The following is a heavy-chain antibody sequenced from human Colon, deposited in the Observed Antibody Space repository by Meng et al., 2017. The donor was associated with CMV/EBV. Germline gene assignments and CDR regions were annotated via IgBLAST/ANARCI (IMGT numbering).Heavy chain of an antibody. J-gene: IGHJ4*02. CDR2: IKQDGSEK. V-gene: IGHV3-7*01. CDR3: ARIFCTTTDCYYDY. CDR1: GFTLSNSW. Sequence: GGSLRLSCAASGFTLSNSWMSWVRQAPGKGLEWVASIKQDGSEKNYVDSVKGRFSISRDNAKNSLYLQMNSLRAEDTAVYYCARIFCTTTDCYYDYWGRGTLVTVSS. D-gene: IGHD2-8*01.